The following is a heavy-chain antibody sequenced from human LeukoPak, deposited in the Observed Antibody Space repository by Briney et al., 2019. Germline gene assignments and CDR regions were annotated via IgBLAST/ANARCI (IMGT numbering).Heavy chain of an antibody. D-gene: IGHD6-6*01. J-gene: IGHJ1*01. Sequence: GASVKVSCKASGYTFTGYYMHWVRQAPGQGLEWMGWINPNSGGTNYAQKFQGRVTITADESTSTAYMELSSLRSEDTAVYYCAFSSASPEYFQHWGQGTLVTVSS. CDR3: AFSSASPEYFQH. V-gene: IGHV1-2*02. CDR1: GYTFTGYY. CDR2: INPNSGGT.